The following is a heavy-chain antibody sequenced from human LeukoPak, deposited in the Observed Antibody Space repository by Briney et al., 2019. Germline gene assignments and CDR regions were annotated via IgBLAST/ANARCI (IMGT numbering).Heavy chain of an antibody. V-gene: IGHV1-18*01. J-gene: IGHJ5*02. CDR3: ARDPLRFGEPLYTWFDP. D-gene: IGHD3-10*01. CDR2: ISAYNGNT. CDR1: GYTLTSYG. Sequence: ASVKVSCKASGYTLTSYGISWVRQAPGQGLEWMGWISAYNGNTNYAQKLQGRVTMTTDTSTSTAYMELRSLRSDDTAVYYCARDPLRFGEPLYTWFDPWGQGTLVTVSS.